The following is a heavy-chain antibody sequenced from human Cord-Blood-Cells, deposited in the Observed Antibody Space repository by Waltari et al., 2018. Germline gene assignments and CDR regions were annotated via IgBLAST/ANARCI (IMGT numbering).Heavy chain of an antibody. Sequence: VQLQQWGAGLLKPSENLSLTCAVYGGSFSVYYWSWIRQPPGKGLEWIGEINHSGSTNYNPSLKSRVTISVDTSKNQFSLKLSSVTAADTAVYYCARGWGGTGNFDYWGQGTLVTVSS. V-gene: IGHV4-34*01. CDR3: ARGWGGTGNFDY. J-gene: IGHJ4*02. D-gene: IGHD2-15*01. CDR2: INHSGST. CDR1: GGSFSVYY.